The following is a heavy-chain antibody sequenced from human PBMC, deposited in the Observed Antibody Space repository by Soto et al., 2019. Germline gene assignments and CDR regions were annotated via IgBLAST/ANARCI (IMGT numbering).Heavy chain of an antibody. V-gene: IGHV1-8*01. CDR1: GYTFTTYD. CDR2: MNPNSGNT. Sequence: QVQLVQSGAEVRKPGASVKVSCKASGYTFTTYDINWVRQATGQGLEWMGWMNPNSGNTVYAQKFPGRVTMTRNTSINTAYMELTSLTSDDTAVYYCARYHYYYCMDVWGQGTTVTVSS. CDR3: ARYHYYYCMDV. D-gene: IGHD3-22*01. J-gene: IGHJ6*02.